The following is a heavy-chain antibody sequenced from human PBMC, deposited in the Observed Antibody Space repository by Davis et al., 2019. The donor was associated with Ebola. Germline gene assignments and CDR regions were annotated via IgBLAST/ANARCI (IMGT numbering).Heavy chain of an antibody. V-gene: IGHV3-7*03. CDR2: IKQDGSEK. J-gene: IGHJ6*02. D-gene: IGHD3-16*02. CDR1: GFTFSSYW. Sequence: GESLKISCAASGFTFSSYWMSWVRQAPGKGLEWVANIKQDGSEKYYVDSVKGRFTISRDNAKNSLYLQMNSLRAEDTAVYYCATTRESSYYYYGMDVWGQGTTVTVSS. CDR3: ATTRESSYYYYGMDV.